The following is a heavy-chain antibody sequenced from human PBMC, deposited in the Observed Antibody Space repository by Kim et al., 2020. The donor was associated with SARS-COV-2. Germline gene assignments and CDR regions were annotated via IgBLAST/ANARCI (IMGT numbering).Heavy chain of an antibody. J-gene: IGHJ4*02. CDR1: GGSISSSSYY. Sequence: SETLSLTCTVSGGSISSSSYYWGWIRQPPGKGLEWIGSIYYSGSTYYNPSLKSRVTISVDTSKNQFSLKLSSVTAADTAVYYCARVRRVVVVPAGDYWGQGTLVTVSS. D-gene: IGHD2-2*01. CDR2: IYYSGST. V-gene: IGHV4-39*07. CDR3: ARVRRVVVVPAGDY.